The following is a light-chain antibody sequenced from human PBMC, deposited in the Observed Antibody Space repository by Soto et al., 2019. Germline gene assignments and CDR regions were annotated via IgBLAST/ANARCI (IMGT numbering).Light chain of an antibody. CDR1: QNIRSIY. Sequence: EIVMTQSPATLSLSPGERATLSCRASQNIRSIYLSWYQRRPGQAPRLLIHDTSARATGIPARFSGSGSGTDFTLTISSLQPEDSAVYYCHQDFNLPPTFGQGTKLEIK. J-gene: IGKJ2*01. CDR3: HQDFNLPPT. CDR2: DTS. V-gene: IGKV3D-7*01.